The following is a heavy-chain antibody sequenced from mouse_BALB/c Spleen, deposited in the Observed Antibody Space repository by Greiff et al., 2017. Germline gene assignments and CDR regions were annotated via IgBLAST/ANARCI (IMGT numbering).Heavy chain of an antibody. CDR1: GFNIKDTY. D-gene: IGHD2-14*01. J-gene: IGHJ3*01. V-gene: IGHV14-3*02. CDR2: IDPANGNT. CDR3: AGEGGYPAWFAY. Sequence: VQLQQSGAELVKPGASVKLSCTASGFNIKDTYMHWVKQRPEQGLEWIGRIDPANGNTKYDPKFQGKATITADTSSNTAYLQLSSLTSEDTAVYYCAGEGGYPAWFAYWGQGTLVTVSA.